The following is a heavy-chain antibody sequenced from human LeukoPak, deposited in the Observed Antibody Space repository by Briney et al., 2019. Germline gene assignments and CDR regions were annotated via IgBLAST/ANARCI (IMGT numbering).Heavy chain of an antibody. J-gene: IGHJ3*02. CDR1: GFTVSNNY. V-gene: IGHV3-66*01. CDR3: ARDGHDYVSFDI. D-gene: IGHD4-17*01. Sequence: GGSLRLSCAASGFTVSNNYMSWVRQAPGKGLEWVSVIFSGGGTYYADSVKGRFTISRDNSKNTLYLQMNSLRAEDTAVYYCARDGHDYVSFDIWGQGTMVTVSS. CDR2: IFSGGGT.